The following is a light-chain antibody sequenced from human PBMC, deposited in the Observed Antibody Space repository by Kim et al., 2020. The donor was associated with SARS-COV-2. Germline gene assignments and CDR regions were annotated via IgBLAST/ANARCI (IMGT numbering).Light chain of an antibody. CDR1: RSVSSGF. Sequence: SPGERATLSCRARRSVSSGFLAWYQQKPGQSPRLLIYGATSRATGIPDRFSGSGSGTDFTLTISRLEPEDFAVYYCQQYDSSPRTFGQGTKVDIK. CDR3: QQYDSSPRT. CDR2: GAT. J-gene: IGKJ1*01. V-gene: IGKV3-20*01.